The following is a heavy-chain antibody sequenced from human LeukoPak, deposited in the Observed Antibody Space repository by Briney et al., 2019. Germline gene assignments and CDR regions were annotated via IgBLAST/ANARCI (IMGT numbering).Heavy chain of an antibody. D-gene: IGHD3-3*01. J-gene: IGHJ6*03. CDR2: FDPEDGET. V-gene: IGHV1-24*01. CDR1: GYTLTELS. Sequence: ASVKVSCKVSGYTLTELSMHWVRQAPGKGLEWMGGFDPEDGETIYTQKFQGRVTMTEDTSTDTAYMALSSLRSEDTAVYYCATIASHDFWSGEMNYYYYYMDVWGKGTTVTVPS. CDR3: ATIASHDFWSGEMNYYYYYMDV.